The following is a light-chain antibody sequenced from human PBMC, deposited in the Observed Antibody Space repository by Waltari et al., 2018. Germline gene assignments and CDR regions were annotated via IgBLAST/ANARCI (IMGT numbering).Light chain of an antibody. Sequence: TRITLSPSSSSASTADRVTITSRASHGISFYLYWYQQKPGKAPKLLLYAVSTLQSGIPSRFSGSGSGTDFTVIISCLQSEGFATYCCKQYDRYPRTFGQDTKVEMK. V-gene: IGKV1-8*01. CDR1: HGISFY. CDR3: KQYDRYPRT. CDR2: AVS. J-gene: IGKJ1*01.